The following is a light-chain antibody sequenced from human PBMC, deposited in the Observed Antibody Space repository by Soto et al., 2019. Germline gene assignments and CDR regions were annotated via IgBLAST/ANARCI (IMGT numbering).Light chain of an antibody. Sequence: QSALTQPASVSGSPGQSITISCTGTSNDVGSYYLVSWYQQHPGKAPKLMIYEVFKRPSGISNRFSASKSGNTASLTISGLQAEDEADYYCCSYGAYGGTRTLVFGGGTKVTVL. CDR3: CSYGAYGGTRTLV. V-gene: IGLV2-23*02. CDR2: EVF. CDR1: SNDVGSYYL. J-gene: IGLJ2*01.